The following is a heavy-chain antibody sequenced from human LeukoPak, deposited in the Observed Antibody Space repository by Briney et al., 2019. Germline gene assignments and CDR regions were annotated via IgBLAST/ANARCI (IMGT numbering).Heavy chain of an antibody. CDR3: ARDPNYYDSSGYYQQEAFDI. CDR1: GFTFSSYS. V-gene: IGHV3-21*01. CDR2: ISSSSSYI. Sequence: GGSLRLSCATSGFTFSSYSMNWVRQAPGKGLEWVSSISSSSSYIYYADSVKGRFTISRDNAKNSLYLQMNSLRAEDTAVYYCARDPNYYDSSGYYQQEAFDIWGQGTMVTVSS. J-gene: IGHJ3*02. D-gene: IGHD3-22*01.